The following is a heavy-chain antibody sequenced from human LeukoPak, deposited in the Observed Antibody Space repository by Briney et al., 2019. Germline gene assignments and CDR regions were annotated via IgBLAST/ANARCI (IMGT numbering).Heavy chain of an antibody. D-gene: IGHD1-26*01. V-gene: IGHV1-69*05. CDR3: ATVPSGGWGYRGRGSYGVFDY. CDR1: GGTFSSYA. CDR2: IIPIFGTA. J-gene: IGHJ4*02. Sequence: SVKVSCKASGGTFSSYAISWVRQAPGHGLEWMGGIIPIFGTAKYAQKFQGRVTITTDESTSTAYMELSSLRSEDTAVYYCATVPSGGWGYRGRGSYGVFDYWGQGTLVTVSS.